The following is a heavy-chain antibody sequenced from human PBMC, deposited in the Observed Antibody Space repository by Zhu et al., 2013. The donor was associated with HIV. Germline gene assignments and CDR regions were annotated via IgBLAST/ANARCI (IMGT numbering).Heavy chain of an antibody. CDR3: ARDGDGGFNDFDI. Sequence: QVQVTQSEPVLTKSGASVRVSCKTSGYMFSNYGINWVRLAPGRGLEWMGWITPYNGKTSYSQKMQGRVTMTRDTSINTVYMAVSGLTSDDTAMYYCARDGDGGFNDFDIWGQGTLVTVSS. J-gene: IGHJ3*02. CDR2: ITPYNGKT. CDR1: GYMFSNYG. D-gene: IGHD3-10*01. V-gene: IGHV1-18*01.